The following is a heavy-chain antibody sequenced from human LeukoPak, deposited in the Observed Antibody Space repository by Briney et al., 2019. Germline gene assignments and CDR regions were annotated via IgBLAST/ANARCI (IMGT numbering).Heavy chain of an antibody. D-gene: IGHD3-9*01. CDR2: ISHSGST. J-gene: IGHJ4*02. Sequence: SGTLSLTCAVSGASISSSTWWSWVRQPPGTGLEWIGEISHSGSTNYSPSLENRVTISVDKSKNQFSLKLSSVTAADTAVYYCARGGYDILTGYPSGFDYWGQGTLVTVSS. V-gene: IGHV4-4*02. CDR1: GASISSSTW. CDR3: ARGGYDILTGYPSGFDY.